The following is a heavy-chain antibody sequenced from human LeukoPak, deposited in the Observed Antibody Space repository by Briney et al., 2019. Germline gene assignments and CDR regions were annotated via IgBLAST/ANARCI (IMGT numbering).Heavy chain of an antibody. V-gene: IGHV3-21*01. J-gene: IGHJ4*02. CDR2: ISSSSSYI. CDR1: GFTLSSYS. D-gene: IGHD6-13*01. Sequence: GGSLRLSCAASGFTLSSYSMNWVRQAPGKGLEWVSSISSSSSYIYYADSVKGRFTISRDNAKNSLYLQMNSLRAEDTAVYYCARDLSHYSSPYIDYWGQGTLVTVSS. CDR3: ARDLSHYSSPYIDY.